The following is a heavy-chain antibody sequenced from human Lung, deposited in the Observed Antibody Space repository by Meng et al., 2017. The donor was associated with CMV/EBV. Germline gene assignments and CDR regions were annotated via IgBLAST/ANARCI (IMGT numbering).Heavy chain of an antibody. CDR1: GASVLPHSAA. V-gene: IGHV6-1*01. CDR2: RYYRFKWYN. CDR3: AREGIRLNY. J-gene: IGHJ4*02. Sequence: QVPVAPLRPGPLQPSTPSFTSLDISGASVLPHSAAWIWSRDPPSRGLGWLGRRYYRFKWYNDYAASVKSRITITPDTSKNQFSLQLTSVTPEDTAVYYCAREGIRLNYWGQGTLVTVSS.